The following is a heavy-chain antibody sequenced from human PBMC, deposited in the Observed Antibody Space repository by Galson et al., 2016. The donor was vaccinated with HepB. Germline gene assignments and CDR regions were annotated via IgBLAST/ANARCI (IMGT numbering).Heavy chain of an antibody. CDR2: ISPNGVST. D-gene: IGHD5-24*01. Sequence: SVKVSCKASGYIFTSYFMHWVRQAPGQGLDWMGIISPNGVSTTSAQKFQGRVTMTWDTSTSTVYMELYRLRFEDTAVYYCARGRRWLLDYWGQGTLVTVSS. V-gene: IGHV1-46*01. J-gene: IGHJ4*02. CDR3: ARGRRWLLDY. CDR1: GYIFTSYF.